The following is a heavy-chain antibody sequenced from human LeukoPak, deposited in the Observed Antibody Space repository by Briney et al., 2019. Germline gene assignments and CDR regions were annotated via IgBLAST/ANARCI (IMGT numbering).Heavy chain of an antibody. CDR1: GFTFSNYA. D-gene: IGHD3-10*01. J-gene: IGHJ4*02. Sequence: GKSLRLSCAASGFTFSNYAMHWVRQAPGKGLEWVAVISYDGIHKHYADSIKGRFNISRDNSDHTLFLLVDSLRPDDTAVYYCARARAGSVDYWGQGTLVTVSS. CDR3: ARARAGSVDY. V-gene: IGHV3-30*04. CDR2: ISYDGIHK.